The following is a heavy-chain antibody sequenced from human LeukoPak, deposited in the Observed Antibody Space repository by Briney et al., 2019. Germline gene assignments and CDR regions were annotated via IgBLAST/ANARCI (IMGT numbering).Heavy chain of an antibody. CDR3: ARANSGFLLDY. CDR1: GFTFSSDW. D-gene: IGHD3-22*01. V-gene: IGHV3-74*01. Sequence: GGSLRLSCAASGFTFSSDWMHWVRQAPGKGLVWVSRMNSDGSVTTSADSVKGRFPISRDNAKNMVYLEMNSLRAEDTAVYYCARANSGFLLDYWGQGTLVTVSS. J-gene: IGHJ4*02. CDR2: MNSDGSVT.